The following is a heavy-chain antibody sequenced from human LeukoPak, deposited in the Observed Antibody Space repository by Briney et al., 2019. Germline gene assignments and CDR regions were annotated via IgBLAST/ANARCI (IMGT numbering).Heavy chain of an antibody. D-gene: IGHD3-3*01. CDR1: GGSFSGYY. CDR3: ARHPHYDFWSGYHDAFDI. Sequence: SSDTLSLTCAVDGGSFSGYYWSWIRQPAGKGLEWIGEINHSGSTNYNPSLKSRVTISVDTSKNQFSLKLSSVTAADTAVYYCARHPHYDFWSGYHDAFDIWGQGTMVTVSS. CDR2: INHSGST. J-gene: IGHJ3*02. V-gene: IGHV4-34*01.